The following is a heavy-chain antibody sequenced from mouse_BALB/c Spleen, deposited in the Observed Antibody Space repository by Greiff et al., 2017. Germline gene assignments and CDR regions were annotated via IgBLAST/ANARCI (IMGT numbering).Heavy chain of an antibody. Sequence: DVHLVESGGGLVQPGGSRKLSCAASGFTFSDYGMSWVRQAPGKGPEWVAFISNLAYSIYYADTVTGRFTISRENAKNTLYLEMSSLRSEDTAMYYCARYYDLRAMDYWGQGTSVTVSS. V-gene: IGHV5-15*02. D-gene: IGHD2-4*01. CDR3: ARYYDLRAMDY. CDR1: GFTFSDYG. CDR2: ISNLAYSI. J-gene: IGHJ4*01.